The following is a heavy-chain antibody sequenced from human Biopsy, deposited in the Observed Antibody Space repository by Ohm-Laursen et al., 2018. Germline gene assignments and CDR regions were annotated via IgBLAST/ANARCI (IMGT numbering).Heavy chain of an antibody. V-gene: IGHV4-59*01. J-gene: IGHJ5*01. D-gene: IGHD3-3*01. CDR1: GESMGTYY. CDR3: ARVRGGFLEWFDY. Sequence: GTLSLTCTVSGESMGTYYWSWIRQPLGEVMEWIASIYYSGTTHKNPSLKSRVTISVDTSQGLLSLDLSSVTAADTAVYYCARVRGGFLEWFDYWGQGTLVTVSS. CDR2: IYYSGTT.